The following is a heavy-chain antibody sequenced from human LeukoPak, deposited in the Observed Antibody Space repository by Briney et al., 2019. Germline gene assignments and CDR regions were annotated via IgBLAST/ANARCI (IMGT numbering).Heavy chain of an antibody. J-gene: IGHJ4*02. CDR1: GFTFSSYW. CDR2: INTDETTT. CDR3: ARGGYSINSLDY. Sequence: GGSLRLSCAASGFTFSSYWIHWVRRAPGKGLVWVSRINTDETTTNSADSVEGRFSISRDNAKNTLYLQMNGLRAEDTALYYCARGGYSINSLDYWGQGTLVTVSS. V-gene: IGHV3-74*01. D-gene: IGHD4-11*01.